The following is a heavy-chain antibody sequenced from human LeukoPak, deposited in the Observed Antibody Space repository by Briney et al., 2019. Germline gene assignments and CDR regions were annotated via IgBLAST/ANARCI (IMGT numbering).Heavy chain of an antibody. J-gene: IGHJ5*02. V-gene: IGHV1-2*02. Sequence: GASVKVSCKASGYCFNDYYIHWARQAPGQGLEWMGWINPNRGGTSYAQKFQGRVTMTRDTSITTAYMELSSLRSDDTAMYYCARDTCDGVTCYNWFDPWGQGTLVTVSS. D-gene: IGHD4-17*01. CDR3: ARDTCDGVTCYNWFDP. CDR1: GYCFNDYY. CDR2: INPNRGGT.